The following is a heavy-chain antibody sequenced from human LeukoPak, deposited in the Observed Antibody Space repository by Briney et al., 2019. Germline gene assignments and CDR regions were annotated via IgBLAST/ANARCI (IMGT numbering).Heavy chain of an antibody. CDR2: ISDSGVST. V-gene: IGHV3-23*01. CDR3: AREARYCSSSSCDYFDY. CDR1: GFTFSSYA. J-gene: IGHJ4*02. Sequence: GGSLRLSCAASGFTFSSYAMSWVRQAPGKGLEWVSAISDSGVSTYFADSVKGRFTISRDNAKNSLYLQMNSLRAEDTAVYYCAREARYCSSSSCDYFDYWGQGTLVTVSS. D-gene: IGHD2-2*01.